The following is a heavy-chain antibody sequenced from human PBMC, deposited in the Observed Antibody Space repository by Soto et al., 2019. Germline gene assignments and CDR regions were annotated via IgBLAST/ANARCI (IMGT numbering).Heavy chain of an antibody. Sequence: PSETLSLTCTVSGGSISSSSYYWGWIRQPPGKGLEWIGSIYYSGSTYYNPSLKSRVTISVDTSKNQFSLKLSSVTAADTAVYYCARDAYRWLGKYYYYGMDVWGQGTTVTVSS. D-gene: IGHD3-10*01. V-gene: IGHV4-39*07. CDR2: IYYSGST. CDR3: ARDAYRWLGKYYYYGMDV. J-gene: IGHJ6*02. CDR1: GGSISSSSYY.